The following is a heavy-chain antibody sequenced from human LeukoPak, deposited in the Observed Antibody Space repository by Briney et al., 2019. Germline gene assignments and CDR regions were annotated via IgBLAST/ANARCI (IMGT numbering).Heavy chain of an antibody. Sequence: PSETLSLTCTVSGDSISSYCWGWIRQPPGKGLEWMGNIYNSANTHYNPSLKTRITMSVDTSKNQFSLKLNSVTAADTGIYYCARHSRSAYTGYENAFDIWGQGTMVTVSS. CDR3: ARHSRSAYTGYENAFDI. V-gene: IGHV4-39*01. J-gene: IGHJ3*02. D-gene: IGHD5-12*01. CDR1: GDSISSYC. CDR2: IYNSANT.